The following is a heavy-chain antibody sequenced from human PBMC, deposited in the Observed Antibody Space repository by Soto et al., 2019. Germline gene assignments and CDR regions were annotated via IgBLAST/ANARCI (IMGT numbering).Heavy chain of an antibody. Sequence: QVQLVQSGAEVKKPGSSVKLSCKASGVTFSSYAISWVRQAPGQGLEWMGGIIPSFGTANYAQKFQGRVTITADESTSAAYMELSSLRCEGCAVYYCARPVSSSWKTDGFDIWGQGTMGTVAS. V-gene: IGHV1-69*01. J-gene: IGHJ3*02. CDR2: IIPSFGTA. CDR3: ARPVSSSWKTDGFDI. D-gene: IGHD6-13*01. CDR1: GVTFSSYA.